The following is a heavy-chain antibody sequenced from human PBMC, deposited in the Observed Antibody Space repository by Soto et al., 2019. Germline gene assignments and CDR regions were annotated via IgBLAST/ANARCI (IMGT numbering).Heavy chain of an antibody. CDR1: GGSISSGGYC. CDR2: IYHSGST. D-gene: IGHD3-22*01. V-gene: IGHV4-30-2*01. Sequence: SETLSLTSAVFGGSISSGGYCWSWIRQPPGKGLEWIGYIYHSGSTYYNPSLKSRVTISVDRSKNQFSLKLSSVTAADTAVYYCAAQSSYYYDSSGYHWGQGTHVTVSS. J-gene: IGHJ5*02. CDR3: AAQSSYYYDSSGYH.